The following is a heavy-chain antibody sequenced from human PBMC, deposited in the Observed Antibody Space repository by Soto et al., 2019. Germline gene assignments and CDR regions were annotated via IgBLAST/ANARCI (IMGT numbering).Heavy chain of an antibody. V-gene: IGHV4-31*03. CDR1: GGSISSGGYY. Sequence: QVQLQESGPGLVKPSQTLSLTCTVSGGSISSGGYYWSWIRQHPGKGLEWIGYIYYSGSTYYNPSLKSRVTRSVDTSKNLFALKLLSVTAADTAVYYCAGDSGGDDYVWGSYRQIWGQGTMVTVSS. D-gene: IGHD3-16*02. J-gene: IGHJ3*02. CDR3: AGDSGGDDYVWGSYRQI. CDR2: IYYSGST.